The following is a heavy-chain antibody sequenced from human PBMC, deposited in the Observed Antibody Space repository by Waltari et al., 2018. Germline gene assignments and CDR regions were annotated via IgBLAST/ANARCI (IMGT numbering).Heavy chain of an antibody. D-gene: IGHD4-17*01. CDR3: ASTVTTLGEYFQH. V-gene: IGHV1-3*01. J-gene: IGHJ1*01. CDR2: INAGNGNT. Sequence: QVQLVQSGAEVKKPGASVKVSCKASGYTFTSYAMHWVRQAPGQRLEWMGWINAGNGNTKYSQKCQGRVTITRDTSASTAYMELSSLRSEDTAVYYCASTVTTLGEYFQHWGQGTLVTVSS. CDR1: GYTFTSYA.